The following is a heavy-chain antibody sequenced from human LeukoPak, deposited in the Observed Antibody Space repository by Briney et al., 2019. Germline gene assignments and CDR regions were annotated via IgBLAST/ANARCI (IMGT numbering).Heavy chain of an antibody. CDR1: GFTFSSYG. CDR3: ARVRRTGYHFYGMDV. J-gene: IGHJ6*02. CDR2: IWYDGSNK. Sequence: GRSLRLSCAASGFTFSSYGMHWVRQAPGKGLEWVAVIWYDGSNKYYIDSVKGRFTISRDNSKNTLYLQMNSLRGEDTAVYYCARVRRTGYHFYGMDVWGQGTTVTVSS. D-gene: IGHD3/OR15-3a*01. V-gene: IGHV3-33*01.